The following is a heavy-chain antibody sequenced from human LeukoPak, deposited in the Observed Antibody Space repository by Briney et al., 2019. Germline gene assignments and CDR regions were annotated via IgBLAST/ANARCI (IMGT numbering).Heavy chain of an antibody. CDR3: ARTLYYYDSRGYPSPYNWFDP. V-gene: IGHV4-59*01. CDR1: GGSISTYY. D-gene: IGHD3-22*01. CDR2: IYYSGST. J-gene: IGHJ5*02. Sequence: PSETLSLTCTVSGGSISTYYWSWIRQPPGKGLEWIGYIYYSGSTNYNPSLKSRVTISVDTSKNQFSLKLSSVTAADTAVYYCARTLYYYDSRGYPSPYNWFDPWGQGTLVTVSS.